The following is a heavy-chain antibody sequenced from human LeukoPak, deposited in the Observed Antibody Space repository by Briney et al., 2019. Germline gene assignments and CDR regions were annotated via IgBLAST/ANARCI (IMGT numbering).Heavy chain of an antibody. CDR1: GGSFSGYY. J-gene: IGHJ4*02. D-gene: IGHD2-8*01. Sequence: SETLSLTCAVHGGSFSGYYWSWIRQPPGKGLEWIGEINHSGSTNYNPSLKSRVTISVDTSKNQFSLKLSSVTAADTAVYYCARDLAGYCTNGVCIWDQGTLVLVSS. CDR3: ARDLAGYCTNGVCI. V-gene: IGHV4-34*01. CDR2: INHSGST.